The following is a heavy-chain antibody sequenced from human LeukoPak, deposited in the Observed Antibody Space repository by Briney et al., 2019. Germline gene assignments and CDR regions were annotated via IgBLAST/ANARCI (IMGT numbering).Heavy chain of an antibody. CDR2: ISWNSGSI. J-gene: IGHJ4*02. V-gene: IGHV3-9*01. Sequence: GRSLRLSCAASGFTFDDYAMHWVRQAPGKGLEWVSGISWNSGSIGYADSVKGRFTISRDNAKNSLYLQMNSLRAEDTALYYCAKDKRKFRGVSAFDYWGQGTLVTVSS. CDR3: AKDKRKFRGVSAFDY. D-gene: IGHD3-10*01. CDR1: GFTFDDYA.